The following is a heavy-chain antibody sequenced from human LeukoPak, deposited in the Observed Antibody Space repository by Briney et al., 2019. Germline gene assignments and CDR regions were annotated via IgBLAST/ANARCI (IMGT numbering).Heavy chain of an antibody. CDR3: ITPLPYSAQ. CDR2: IKPKTDGETT. Sequence: GGSLRLSCAASGFTFSSYAMSWVRQAPGKGLEWVGRIKPKTDGETTEYATPVKDRFSISRDDSKSMMYLQMNSLKTEDTAVYYCITPLPYSAQGGQGTLVTVSS. CDR1: GFTFSSYA. J-gene: IGHJ4*02. V-gene: IGHV3-15*01. D-gene: IGHD2-21*01.